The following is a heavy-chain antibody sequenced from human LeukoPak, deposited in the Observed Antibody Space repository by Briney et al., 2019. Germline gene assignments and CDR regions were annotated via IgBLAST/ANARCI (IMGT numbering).Heavy chain of an antibody. V-gene: IGHV4-34*01. CDR1: GGSFSGYY. CDR3: ARIVTTGLNWFDP. D-gene: IGHD4-11*01. Sequence: PSETLSLTCAVYGGSFSGYYWSWIRQPPGKGLEWIGEINHSGSTNCNPSLKSRVTISVDKSKNQFSLKLSSVTAADTAVHYCARIVTTGLNWFDPWGQGTLVTVSS. J-gene: IGHJ5*02. CDR2: INHSGST.